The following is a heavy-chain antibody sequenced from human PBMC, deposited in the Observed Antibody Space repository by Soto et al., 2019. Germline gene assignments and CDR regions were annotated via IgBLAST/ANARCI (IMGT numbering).Heavy chain of an antibody. D-gene: IGHD3-22*01. V-gene: IGHV5-51*01. Sequence: LGESLKISCKGSGYSFTSYWIGWVRQMPGKGLEWMGIIYPGDSDTRYSPSFQGQVTISADKSISTAYLQMNSLKTEDTAVYYCTTDYYDSSGYPKVFPHDAFDIWGQGTMVTVSS. CDR2: IYPGDSDT. CDR3: TTDYYDSSGYPKVFPHDAFDI. J-gene: IGHJ3*02. CDR1: GYSFTSYW.